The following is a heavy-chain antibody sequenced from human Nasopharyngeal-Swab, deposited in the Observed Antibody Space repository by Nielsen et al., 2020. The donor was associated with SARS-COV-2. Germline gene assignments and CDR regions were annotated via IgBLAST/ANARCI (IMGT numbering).Heavy chain of an antibody. J-gene: IGHJ4*02. Sequence: WIRQPPGKGLEWVAIIWYDGNNKYYGDSVKGRFTISRDNSKNNLYLQMNSLRAEDSAVYYCARGSVAGPFDYWGQGTLVTVSS. D-gene: IGHD6-19*01. CDR2: IWYDGNNK. CDR3: ARGSVAGPFDY. V-gene: IGHV3-33*01.